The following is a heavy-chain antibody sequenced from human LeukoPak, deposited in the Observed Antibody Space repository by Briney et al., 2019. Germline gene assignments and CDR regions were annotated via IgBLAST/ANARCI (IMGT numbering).Heavy chain of an antibody. J-gene: IGHJ4*02. CDR2: INPNSGGT. CDR1: GYTFTGYN. Sequence: ASVKVSCKASGYTFTGYNMHWVRQAPGQGLEWMGWINPNSGGTNYAQKFQGRVTMTRDTSISTAYMELSRLRSDDTAVYYCARVKGAAAEKYYFDYWAREPWSPSPQ. D-gene: IGHD6-13*01. CDR3: ARVKGAAAEKYYFDY. V-gene: IGHV1-2*02.